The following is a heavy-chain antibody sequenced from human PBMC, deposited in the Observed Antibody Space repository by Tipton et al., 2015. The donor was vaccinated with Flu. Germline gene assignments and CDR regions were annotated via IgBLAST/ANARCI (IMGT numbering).Heavy chain of an antibody. Sequence: SLRLSCAASGFTVNSNYMSWVRQAPGKGLEWVSVIYSDGRAYYVDSVKGRFTVSRDDSKTTLYLQMNSLRVEDTAVYYCARDRVVGAAAGYYYYYYGMDVWGQGTTVTVSS. D-gene: IGHD1-26*01. CDR1: GFTVNSNY. J-gene: IGHJ6*02. CDR2: IYSDGRA. V-gene: IGHV3-53*01. CDR3: ARDRVVGAAAGYYYYYYGMDV.